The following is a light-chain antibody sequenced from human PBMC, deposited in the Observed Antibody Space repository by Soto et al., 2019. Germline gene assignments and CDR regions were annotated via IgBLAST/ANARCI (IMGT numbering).Light chain of an antibody. Sequence: QSVLTQPASVSGSPGQSITISCTGTSNDVGGYNYVSWYQQHPGEAPRLIIHDVSHRPSGVSDRFAGSKSGNTASLIISGLQAEDEADYYCSSYTPRSLYVLGSGTKVTVL. CDR2: DVS. CDR3: SSYTPRSLYV. V-gene: IGLV2-14*03. CDR1: SNDVGGYNY. J-gene: IGLJ1*01.